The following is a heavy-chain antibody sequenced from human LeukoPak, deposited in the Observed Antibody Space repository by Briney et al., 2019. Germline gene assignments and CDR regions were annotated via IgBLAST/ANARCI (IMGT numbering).Heavy chain of an antibody. CDR2: IYSSGST. J-gene: IGHJ6*04. CDR1: GGSISGFY. D-gene: IGHD3-16*01. CDR3: ARFTYTTRPSDV. Sequence: SETLSLTCSVSGGSISGFYWSWIRQPPGQTLEWIGYIYSSGSTNYNPSLQSRVTMSVDTSVNQFSLRLSSVTAADTAVYYCARFTYTTRPSDVWGKGTTVTVPS. V-gene: IGHV4-4*09.